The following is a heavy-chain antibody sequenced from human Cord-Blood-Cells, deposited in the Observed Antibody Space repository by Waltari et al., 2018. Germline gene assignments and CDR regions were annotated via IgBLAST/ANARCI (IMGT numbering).Heavy chain of an antibody. CDR1: GYTFTSYD. CDR2: RNPNKGNT. J-gene: IGHJ3*02. CDR3: ARESRERGAFDI. D-gene: IGHD1-26*01. Sequence: QVQLVQSGAEVKKPGASVKVSCKASGYTFTSYDINWVRQATGQGLEWMGWRNPNKGNTGYAQKFQGRVTITRNTAISTAYMELSSLRSEDTAVYYCARESRERGAFDIWGQGTMVTVSS. V-gene: IGHV1-8*03.